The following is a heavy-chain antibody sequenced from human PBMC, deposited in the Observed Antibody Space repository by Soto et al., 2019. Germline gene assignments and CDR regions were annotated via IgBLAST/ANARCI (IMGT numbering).Heavy chain of an antibody. CDR1: GFALSARGMG. D-gene: IGHD6-19*01. CDR3: AHRSRGWQHYFTH. Sequence: QITLKESGPTLVKPTQTLTLTCTFSGFALSARGMGVGWIRQPPGKALEWLALIYWDGDKWYGPSLKNRATITEDTPKNQVVLTMTNMDPVDTATYYCAHRSRGWQHYFTHWGQGALVTVSS. J-gene: IGHJ4*02. CDR2: IYWDGDK. V-gene: IGHV2-5*05.